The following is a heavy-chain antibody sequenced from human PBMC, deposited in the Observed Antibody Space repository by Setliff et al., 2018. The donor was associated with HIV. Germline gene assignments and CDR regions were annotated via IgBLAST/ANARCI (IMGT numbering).Heavy chain of an antibody. CDR3: ARDVSWRVRTYIDY. J-gene: IGHJ4*02. V-gene: IGHV3-23*01. Sequence: PGGSLRLSCAASGFTFSNYAMSWVRQAPGKGLEWVSAISGSGGSTYYADSVKGRFTISRDNSKNSLYLQMNSLTAEDTAVYYCARDVSWRVRTYIDYWGQGALVTVSS. CDR1: GFTFSNYA. CDR2: ISGSGGST. D-gene: IGHD3-3*01.